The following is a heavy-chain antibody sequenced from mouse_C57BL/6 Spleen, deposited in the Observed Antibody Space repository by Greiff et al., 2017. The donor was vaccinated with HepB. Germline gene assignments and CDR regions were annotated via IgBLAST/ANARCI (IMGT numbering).Heavy chain of an antibody. Sequence: QVQLKQPGAELVKPGASVKMSCKASGYTFTSYWITWVKQRPGQGLEWIGDIYPGSGSTNYNEKFKSKATLTVDTSSSTAYMQLSSLTSEDSAVYYGARCPYYDGSSRYAMDDWGQGTSVTVSS. D-gene: IGHD1-1*01. CDR1: GYTFTSYW. CDR3: ARCPYYDGSSRYAMDD. V-gene: IGHV1-55*01. J-gene: IGHJ4*01. CDR2: IYPGSGST.